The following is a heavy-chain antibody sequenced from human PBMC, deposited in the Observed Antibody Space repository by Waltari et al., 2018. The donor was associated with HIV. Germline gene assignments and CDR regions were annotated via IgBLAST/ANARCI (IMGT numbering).Heavy chain of an antibody. CDR3: AKDIFSKYYYHYYGMDV. CDR2: ISWNSDKI. Sequence: VQLVESGGGLVQPGRSLRLSCAASGFSFEEYAMPWVRQGPGKGLEWVSGISWNSDKIGYADSVKGRFTISRDNAKNSLYLQMNSLRAEDTAFYFCAKDIFSKYYYHYYGMDVWGQGTTVTVTS. CDR1: GFSFEEYA. J-gene: IGHJ6*02. D-gene: IGHD3-10*01. V-gene: IGHV3-9*01.